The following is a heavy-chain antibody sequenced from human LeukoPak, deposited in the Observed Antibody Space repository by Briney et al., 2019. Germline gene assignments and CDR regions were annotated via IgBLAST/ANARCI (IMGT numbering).Heavy chain of an antibody. D-gene: IGHD3-22*01. CDR3: ASSGYYSYFDY. J-gene: IGHJ4*02. CDR1: GGSFSGYY. Sequence: SETLSLTCAVYGGSFSGYYWSWIRQPPGKGVEWIGEINHSGSTNYNPSLKSRVTISVDTSKNQFSLKLSSVTAADTAVYYCASSGYYSYFDYWGQGTLVTVS. V-gene: IGHV4-34*01. CDR2: INHSGST.